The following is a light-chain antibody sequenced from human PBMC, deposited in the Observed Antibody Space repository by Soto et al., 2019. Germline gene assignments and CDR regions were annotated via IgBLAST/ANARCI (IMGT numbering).Light chain of an antibody. Sequence: EIVLTQSPGTLSLSPGERATLSCRASQSVSSSYLAWYQQKPGQAPRLLTYGASSRATGIPDRFSGSGSGTDFTLTISRLEPEDFAVYYCQQYGSSQGLTFGGGTKVEIK. J-gene: IGKJ4*01. CDR3: QQYGSSQGLT. CDR1: QSVSSSY. V-gene: IGKV3-20*01. CDR2: GAS.